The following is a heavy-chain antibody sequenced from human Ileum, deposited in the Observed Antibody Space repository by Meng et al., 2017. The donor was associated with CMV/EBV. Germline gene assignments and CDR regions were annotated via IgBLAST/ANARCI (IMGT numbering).Heavy chain of an antibody. Sequence: QVHLVQSGSELKKPGASVKVSCKTSGYTFTSNNIIWVRQAPGQGPEWMGWIDNNTGNPTYAKGFTGRFVFSLDTSVNTAYLQISSLKAEDTAVYYCARDGLSGRYFDYWGQGTLVTVSS. V-gene: IGHV7-4-1*02. CDR3: ARDGLSGRYFDY. CDR2: IDNNTGNP. CDR1: GYTFTSNN. D-gene: IGHD1-26*01. J-gene: IGHJ4*02.